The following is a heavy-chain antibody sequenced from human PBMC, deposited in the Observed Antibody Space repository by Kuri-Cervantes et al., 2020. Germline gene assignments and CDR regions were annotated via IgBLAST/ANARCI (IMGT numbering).Heavy chain of an antibody. D-gene: IGHD2-2*01. Sequence: GGSLRLSCAASGFTFSSYAMSWVRQAPGKGLEWVSGITISDGITYYVDSVKGRFTISIDNSKNTLYLQMNSLRVEDTAVYYCAKYDRKLVPAASFDYWGQGTLVTVSS. CDR1: GFTFSSYA. CDR3: AKYDRKLVPAASFDY. V-gene: IGHV3-23*01. J-gene: IGHJ4*02. CDR2: ITISDGIT.